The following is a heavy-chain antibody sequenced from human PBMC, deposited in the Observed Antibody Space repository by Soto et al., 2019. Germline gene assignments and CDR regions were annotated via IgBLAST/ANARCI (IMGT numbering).Heavy chain of an antibody. J-gene: IGHJ4*02. CDR2: IYYSGST. CDR1: GGSISSYY. Sequence: QVQLQESGPGLVKPSETLSLTCTVSGGSISSYYWSWIRQPPGKGLEWIGYIYYSGSTNYNPSLKSRVTISVDTSKNQFSLKLSSATAADTAVYHCARRYGYYFDFWGQGTLVTVSS. CDR3: ARRYGYYFDF. V-gene: IGHV4-59*08. D-gene: IGHD5-18*01.